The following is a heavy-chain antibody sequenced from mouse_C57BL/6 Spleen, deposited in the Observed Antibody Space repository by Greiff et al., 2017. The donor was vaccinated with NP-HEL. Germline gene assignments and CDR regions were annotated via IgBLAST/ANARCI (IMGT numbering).Heavy chain of an antibody. Sequence: QVQLQQSGPELVKPGASVKISCKASGYAFSSSWMNWVKQRPGKGLEWIGRIYPGDGDTNYNGKFKGKATLTADKSSSTAYMQLSSLTSEDSAVYFCARWNDYDAAYWGQGTTLTVSS. J-gene: IGHJ2*01. CDR1: GYAFSSSW. CDR3: ARWNDYDAAY. V-gene: IGHV1-82*01. CDR2: IYPGDGDT. D-gene: IGHD2-4*01.